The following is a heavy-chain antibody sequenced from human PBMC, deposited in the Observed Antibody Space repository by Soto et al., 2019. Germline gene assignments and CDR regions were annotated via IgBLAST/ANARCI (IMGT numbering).Heavy chain of an antibody. J-gene: IGHJ4*02. V-gene: IGHV3-7*01. D-gene: IGHD3-3*01. CDR2: IKQDGSEK. CDR1: GFTFSSYW. CDR3: ARTYYDFWSGYYNFDY. Sequence: GGSLRLSCAASGFTFSSYWMSWVRQAPGKGLEWVANIKQDGSEKYYVDSVKGRFTISRDNAKNSLYLQMNSLRAEDMAVYYCARTYYDFWSGYYNFDYWGQGTLVTVSS.